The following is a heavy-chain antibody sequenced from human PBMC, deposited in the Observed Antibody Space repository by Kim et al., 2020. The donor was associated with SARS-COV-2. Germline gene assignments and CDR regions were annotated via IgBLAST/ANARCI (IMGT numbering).Heavy chain of an antibody. V-gene: IGHV3-74*01. CDR2: INSDGSST. Sequence: GGSLRLSCAASGFTFSSYCMHWVRQAPGKGLVWVSRINSDGSSTSYADSVKGRFTISRDNAKNTLYLQMNSLRAEDTAVYYCARDGPLDAFDIWGQGTLVTVSS. CDR3: ARDGPLDAFDI. CDR1: GFTFSSYC. J-gene: IGHJ3*02.